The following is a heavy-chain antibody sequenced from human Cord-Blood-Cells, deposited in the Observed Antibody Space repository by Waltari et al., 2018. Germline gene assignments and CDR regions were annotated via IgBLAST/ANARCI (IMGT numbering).Heavy chain of an antibody. D-gene: IGHD2-15*01. CDR3: AGGVVVAATPIRWFDP. Sequence: QVQLQQWGAGLLKPSETLSLTCAVYGGSFSGYYWSWIPQPPGKGLEWIGEINHSGSTNYNPSLKSRVTISVDTSKNQFSLKLSSVTAADTAVYYCAGGVVVAATPIRWFDPWGQGTLVTVSS. CDR2: INHSGST. CDR1: GGSFSGYY. V-gene: IGHV4-34*01. J-gene: IGHJ5*02.